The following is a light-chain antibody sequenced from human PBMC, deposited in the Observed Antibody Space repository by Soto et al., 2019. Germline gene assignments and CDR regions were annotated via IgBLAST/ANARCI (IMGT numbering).Light chain of an antibody. Sequence: ELVLTQSPGTLSLSPGERATLFCRASQTVTNNYIAWYQQKPGQPPRLLIDDASRRASGIPDRFSGSGSGTDFTLTISRLEPEDFAVYYCQQCATSPLTFGQGTKVDIK. CDR1: QTVTNNY. CDR3: QQCATSPLT. J-gene: IGKJ1*01. V-gene: IGKV3-20*01. CDR2: DAS.